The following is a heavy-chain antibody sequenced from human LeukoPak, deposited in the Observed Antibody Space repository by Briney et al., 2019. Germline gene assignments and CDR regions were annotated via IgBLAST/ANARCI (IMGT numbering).Heavy chain of an antibody. CDR3: AREADRNFDY. J-gene: IGHJ4*02. CDR1: VYSFTGHY. V-gene: IGHV1-2*02. Sequence: ASVKVSCKASVYSFTGHYMHWVRQAPGQGLEWVGWINPSSGGTKYAQKFQGRVTMTRDTSISTAYMELSRLGSDDTAVYYCAREADRNFDYWGQGTLVTVSS. CDR2: INPSSGGT.